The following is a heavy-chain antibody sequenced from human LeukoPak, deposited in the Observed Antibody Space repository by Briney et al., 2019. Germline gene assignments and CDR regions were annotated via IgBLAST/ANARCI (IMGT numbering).Heavy chain of an antibody. CDR3: ARDHRANGNFVSATTFDF. CDR2: INVDSGNT. CDR1: GYTFTSYA. Sequence: ASVTVSCTASGYTFTSYAMHWVRQAPGQRPEWMGWINVDSGNTKYSEKFQDRVTITRDTSAGTAYVELSRLSSEDTAIYYCARDHRANGNFVSATTFDFWGQGTLVTVSS. D-gene: IGHD2/OR15-2a*01. J-gene: IGHJ4*02. V-gene: IGHV1-3*01.